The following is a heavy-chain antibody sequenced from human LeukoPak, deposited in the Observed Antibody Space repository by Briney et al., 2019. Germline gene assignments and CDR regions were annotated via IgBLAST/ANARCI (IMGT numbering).Heavy chain of an antibody. Sequence: PSPTLSLTCILSGGSTSSSFWNLIRPPAGKGLGWVGKIYGGGSTTYNPSPNYNPSHKSRVTMSMDTSNNEFSLSLTSVTAAAADVYYCARDLGWGSPVAYWGQGILVTVSS. J-gene: IGHJ4*02. CDR3: ARDLGWGSPVAY. D-gene: IGHD3-16*01. CDR1: GGSTSSSF. CDR2: IYGGGSTTYNPSP. V-gene: IGHV4-4*07.